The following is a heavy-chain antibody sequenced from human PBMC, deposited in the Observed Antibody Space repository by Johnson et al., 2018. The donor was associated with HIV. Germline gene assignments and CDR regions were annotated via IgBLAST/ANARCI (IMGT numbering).Heavy chain of an antibody. CDR1: LFTFDDYA. V-gene: IGHV3-30*18. CDR3: AKEGGELLLDAFDI. D-gene: IGHD1-26*01. J-gene: IGHJ3*02. Sequence: QVQLVESGGVVVQPGGTLRLSCAASLFTFDDYALHWVRQGPGMGLEWVAVISYDGSNKYYADSVKGRFTISRDNSKNTLYLQMNSLRAEDTAVYYCAKEGGELLLDAFDIWGQGTMVTVSS. CDR2: ISYDGSNK.